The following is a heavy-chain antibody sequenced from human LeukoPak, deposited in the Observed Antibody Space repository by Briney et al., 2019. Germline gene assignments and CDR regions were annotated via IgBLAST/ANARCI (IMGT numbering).Heavy chain of an antibody. CDR2: IIPIFGTA. CDR1: GYTFTSYG. J-gene: IGHJ4*02. V-gene: IGHV1-69*13. CDR3: AREGLGELTLDC. Sequence: SVKVSCKASGYTFTSYGISWVRQAPGQGLEWMGGIIPIFGTANYAQKFQGRVTITADESTSTAYMELSSLRSEDTAVYYCAREGLGELTLDCWGQGTLVTVSS. D-gene: IGHD3-16*01.